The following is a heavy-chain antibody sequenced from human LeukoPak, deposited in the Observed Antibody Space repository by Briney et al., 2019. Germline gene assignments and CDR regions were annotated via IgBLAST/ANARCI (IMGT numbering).Heavy chain of an antibody. J-gene: IGHJ4*02. CDR2: IYYSGST. Sequence: SETLSLTCTVSGYSISSGYYWGWIRQPPGKGLEWIGSIYYSGSTYYNPSLKSRVTISVDTSKNQFSLKLSSVTAADTAVYYCAKAGSEYCGGGSCYVPGDYWGQGTLVTVSS. D-gene: IGHD2-15*01. V-gene: IGHV4-38-2*02. CDR3: AKAGSEYCGGGSCYVPGDY. CDR1: GYSISSGYY.